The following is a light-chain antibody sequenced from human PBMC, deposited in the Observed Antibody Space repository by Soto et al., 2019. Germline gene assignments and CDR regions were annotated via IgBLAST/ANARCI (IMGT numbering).Light chain of an antibody. J-gene: IGLJ1*01. CDR3: SSRTTSTPYV. V-gene: IGLV2-14*01. CDR2: EVS. Sequence: QSALTQPASVSGSPGQSITISCTGTSSDIGAYNSVSWYQQHPGKAPKLMIYEVSNRPSGVSNRFSASKSGNTASLTISGLQAEDEADYYCSSRTTSTPYVFGPGTKVTVL. CDR1: SSDIGAYNS.